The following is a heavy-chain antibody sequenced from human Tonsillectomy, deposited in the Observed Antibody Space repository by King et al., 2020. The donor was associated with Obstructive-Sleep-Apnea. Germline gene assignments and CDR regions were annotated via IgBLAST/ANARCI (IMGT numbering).Heavy chain of an antibody. J-gene: IGHJ4*02. CDR1: GYTFTGYF. Sequence: QVQLVQSGAEVKKPGASVKVSCKASGYTFTGYFIHWVRQAPGQGLEWMGWINPSSGDTNYVPKFKGRVTMTRETSISTAYMELNRLRSDATAVYYCAIYSSGWYRFNYWGQGTLVTVSS. CDR3: AIYSSGWYRFNY. D-gene: IGHD6-19*01. CDR2: INPSSGDT. V-gene: IGHV1-2*02.